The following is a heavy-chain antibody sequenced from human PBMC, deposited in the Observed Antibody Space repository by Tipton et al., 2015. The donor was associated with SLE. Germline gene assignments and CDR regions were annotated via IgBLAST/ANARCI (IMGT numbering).Heavy chain of an antibody. Sequence: TLSLTCTVSGGSVSSGSYYWSWIRQPPGKGLEWIGEINRRGSTNYNPSLKSRVTISVDTSKKQFSLRLSSVTAADTAVYYCARGIRDIVLEPAAIQEATVRTGAFDVWGRGTIVNVSS. CDR2: INRRGST. V-gene: IGHV4-39*07. CDR1: GGSVSSGSYY. CDR3: ARGIRDIVLEPAAIQEATVRTGAFDV. J-gene: IGHJ3*01. D-gene: IGHD2-2*01.